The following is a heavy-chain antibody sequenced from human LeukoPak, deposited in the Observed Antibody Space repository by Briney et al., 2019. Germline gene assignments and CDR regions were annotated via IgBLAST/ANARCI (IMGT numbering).Heavy chain of an antibody. V-gene: IGHV3-9*01. J-gene: IGHJ4*02. CDR2: IRWNSASI. D-gene: IGHD3-16*02. Sequence: HPGGSLRLSCTASGFTFDDYAMHWVRQAPGKGLEWVSGIRWNSASIEYADSVKGRFTISRDNAKNSLYLQMNSLRAEDTALYYCAKDYDYVWGSYRSSFDFWGQGTLVTVSS. CDR1: GFTFDDYA. CDR3: AKDYDYVWGSYRSSFDF.